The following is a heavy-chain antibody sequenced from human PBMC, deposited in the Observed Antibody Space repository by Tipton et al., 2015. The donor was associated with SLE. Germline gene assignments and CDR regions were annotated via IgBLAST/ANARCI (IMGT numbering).Heavy chain of an antibody. D-gene: IGHD6-13*01. Sequence: TLSLTCDVSGYSLSSGYYWGWIRQPPGKGMEWIAIIYHSGYTHYNPSLESRVTILLDTSKNQFSLRLNSVTAADTAVYYCARRRGSSWYEDYFDYWGQGTLVTVSS. J-gene: IGHJ4*02. CDR3: ARRRGSSWYEDYFDY. CDR1: GYSLSSGYY. CDR2: IYHSGYT. V-gene: IGHV4-38-2*01.